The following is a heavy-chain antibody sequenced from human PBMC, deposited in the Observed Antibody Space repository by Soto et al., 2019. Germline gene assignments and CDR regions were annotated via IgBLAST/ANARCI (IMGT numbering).Heavy chain of an antibody. CDR1: GFTFSSYS. J-gene: IGHJ3*02. D-gene: IGHD3-9*01. CDR3: ARDSDWLLSPDAFDI. V-gene: IGHV3-21*01. Sequence: GGSLRLSCAASGFTFSSYSMNWVRQAPGKGLEWVSSISSSSSYIYYADSVKGRFTISRDNAKNSLYLQMNSLRAEDTAVYYCARDSDWLLSPDAFDIWGQGTMVTVSS. CDR2: ISSSSSYI.